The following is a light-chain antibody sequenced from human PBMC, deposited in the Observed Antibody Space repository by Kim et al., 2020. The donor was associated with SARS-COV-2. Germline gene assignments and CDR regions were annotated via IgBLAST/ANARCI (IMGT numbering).Light chain of an antibody. V-gene: IGLV2-14*03. CDR3: SSYTSSSTLV. Sequence: GQSIPISCTGTSSDIGGYKYVSWYQHHPGKAPQLILYDVSQRPSGVSNRFSGSKSGNTASLTMSGLQAEDEADYYCSSYTSSSTLVFGGGTQLTVL. J-gene: IGLJ2*01. CDR2: DVS. CDR1: SSDIGGYKY.